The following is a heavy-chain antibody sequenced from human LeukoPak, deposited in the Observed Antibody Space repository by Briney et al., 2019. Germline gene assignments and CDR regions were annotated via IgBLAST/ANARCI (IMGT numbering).Heavy chain of an antibody. CDR1: GGSISSYY. D-gene: IGHD2-2*01. J-gene: IGHJ4*02. Sequence: SETLSLTCTVSGGSISSYYWSWIRQPPGKGLEWIGEINHSGSTNYNPSLKSRVTISVDTSKNQFSLKLSSVTAADTAVYYCARAGLYQPPRRTGVSIWGQGTMVTVSS. V-gene: IGHV4-34*01. CDR3: ARAGLYQPPRRTGVSI. CDR2: INHSGST.